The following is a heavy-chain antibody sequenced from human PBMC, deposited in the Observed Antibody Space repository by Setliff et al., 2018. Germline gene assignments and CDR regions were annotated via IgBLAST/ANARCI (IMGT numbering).Heavy chain of an antibody. CDR1: GFTFRDYA. J-gene: IGHJ5*02. Sequence: GGSLRLSCAASGFTFRDYALYWVRQAPDKGLEWVAGVIQGGSGAYADSVKGRFTVSRDNSKNSCFLQMDSLRAEDTAVYHCVPGLATAGKVSWGQGILVTVSS. CDR3: VPGLATAGKVS. V-gene: IGHV3-30*07. D-gene: IGHD6-13*01. CDR2: VIQGGSG.